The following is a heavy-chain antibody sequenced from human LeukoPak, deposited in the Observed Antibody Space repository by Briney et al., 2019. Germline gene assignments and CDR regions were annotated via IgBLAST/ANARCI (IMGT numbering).Heavy chain of an antibody. CDR3: AKDLIGIGFDP. Sequence: GRSLRLPCAASGFTFRSYAMHWVRQAPGKGLEWVAGISYDGTNKYYADSVKGRFTISRDNSKNTLYLQMNSLRAEDTAVYYCAKDLIGIGFDPWGQGTLVTVSS. CDR1: GFTFRSYA. J-gene: IGHJ5*02. D-gene: IGHD3-16*02. CDR2: ISYDGTNK. V-gene: IGHV3-30-3*01.